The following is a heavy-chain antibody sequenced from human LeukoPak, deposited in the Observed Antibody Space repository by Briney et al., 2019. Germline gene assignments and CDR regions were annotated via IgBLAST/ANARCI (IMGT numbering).Heavy chain of an antibody. CDR1: GGSISSSSYY. D-gene: IGHD3-9*01. J-gene: IGHJ5*02. CDR3: ARGYYDILTGSGNWFDP. Sequence: SETLSLTCTVSGGSISSSSYYWGWIRQHPGKGLEWIGYIYYSGSTYYNPSLKSRVTISVDTSKNQFSLKLSSVTAADTAVYYCARGYYDILTGSGNWFDPWGQGTLVTVSS. V-gene: IGHV4-31*03. CDR2: IYYSGST.